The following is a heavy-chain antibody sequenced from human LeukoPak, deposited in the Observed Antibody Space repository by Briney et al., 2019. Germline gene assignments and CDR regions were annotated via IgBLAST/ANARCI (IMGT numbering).Heavy chain of an antibody. CDR1: GFTFSSYS. D-gene: IGHD3-3*01. J-gene: IGHJ4*02. CDR3: ARDYDFWSGPMYYFDY. CDR2: ISGSGGST. V-gene: IGHV3-23*01. Sequence: PGGSLRLSCAASGFTFSSYSMNWVRQAPGKGLEWVSAISGSGGSTYYADSVKGRFTISRDNSKNTLYLQMNSLRAEDTAVYYCARDYDFWSGPMYYFDYWGQGTLVTASS.